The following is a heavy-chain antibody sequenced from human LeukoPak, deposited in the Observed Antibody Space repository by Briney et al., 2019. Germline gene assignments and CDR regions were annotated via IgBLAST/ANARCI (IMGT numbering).Heavy chain of an antibody. CDR2: INHSGST. J-gene: IGHJ5*02. CDR1: GGSFSGYY. D-gene: IGHD3-10*01. Sequence: TSETLSLTCAVYGGSFSGYYWSWIRQPPGKGLEWIGEINHSGSTNYNPSLKSRVTISVDTSKNQFSLKLSSVTAADTAVYYCARGGYYYGSGSFFKEYNWFDPWGQGTLVTVSS. V-gene: IGHV4-34*01. CDR3: ARGGYYYGSGSFFKEYNWFDP.